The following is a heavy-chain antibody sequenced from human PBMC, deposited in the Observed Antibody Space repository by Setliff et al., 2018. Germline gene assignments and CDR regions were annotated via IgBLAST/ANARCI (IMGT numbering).Heavy chain of an antibody. Sequence: ASEKVSCKASGYTLTNYYMHWVRQAPGQGLEWMGIINPSGGLTRYAQKFQGRVTMTRDTSTSTVYMEVSSLRSEDTAVYYCARDRYYNSWSGTSITAPHDAFDIWGQGTMVTVSS. CDR1: GYTLTNYY. V-gene: IGHV1-46*03. CDR3: ARDRYYNSWSGTSITAPHDAFDI. J-gene: IGHJ3*02. D-gene: IGHD3-3*01. CDR2: INPSGGLT.